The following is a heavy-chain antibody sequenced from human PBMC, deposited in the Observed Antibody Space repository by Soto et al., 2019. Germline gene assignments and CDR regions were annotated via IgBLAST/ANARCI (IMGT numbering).Heavy chain of an antibody. CDR1: GDSVSSNSAA. Sequence: KQSQTLSLTCAISGDSVSSNSAAWNWIRQSPSRGLEWLGRTYYRSKWYYDYAVSVKSRIVINPDTSKNQFSLHLNSVTPEDTAVYYCARDGGTGDDFWDYWGQGTLVTVSS. V-gene: IGHV6-1*01. J-gene: IGHJ4*02. CDR2: TYYRSKWYY. D-gene: IGHD3-3*01. CDR3: ARDGGTGDDFWDY.